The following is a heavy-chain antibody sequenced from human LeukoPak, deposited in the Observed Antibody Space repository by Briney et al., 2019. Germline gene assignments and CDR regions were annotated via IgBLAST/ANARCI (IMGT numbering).Heavy chain of an antibody. Sequence: SETLSLTCTVSGGSISSYYWSWIRQPPGKGLEWIGYIYYSGSTNYNPSLKSRVTISVDTSKNQFSLRLSSVTAADTAVYYCGRLSYSSSSVYYYYYIDVWDTGTTVTVAS. CDR3: GRLSYSSSSVYYYYYIDV. J-gene: IGHJ6*03. V-gene: IGHV4-59*12. CDR1: GGSISSYY. CDR2: IYYSGST. D-gene: IGHD6-6*01.